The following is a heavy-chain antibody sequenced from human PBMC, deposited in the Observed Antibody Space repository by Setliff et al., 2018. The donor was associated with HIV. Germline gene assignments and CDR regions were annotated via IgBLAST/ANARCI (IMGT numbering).Heavy chain of an antibody. D-gene: IGHD3-9*01. V-gene: IGHV1-24*01. Sequence: ASVKVSCKLSGYTLTQLSIHWVRQAPGRGLEWLGGFDSDEGEVLYAKKFQGRVTMTEDTSSDAAFMELSGLRSEDTAVYYCATSDWVSLPSQDAFDVWGLGTLVTVSS. J-gene: IGHJ3*01. CDR3: ATSDWVSLPSQDAFDV. CDR1: GYTLTQLS. CDR2: FDSDEGEV.